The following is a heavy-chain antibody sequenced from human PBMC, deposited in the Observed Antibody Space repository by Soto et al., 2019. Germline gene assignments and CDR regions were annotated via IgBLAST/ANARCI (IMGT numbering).Heavy chain of an antibody. CDR2: ITTDKGKT. CDR3: ATRSQAFDY. Sequence: QVQLVQSGPEVKKPGASVKVSCKTSGYTFTTYGISWVRLAPGQGLEWMGWITTDKGKTTYAQKFQGRVTMTTDTSTSTAYMELRSLTYDDTAVYYCATRSQAFDYWGQGTLVIVSS. V-gene: IGHV1-18*01. J-gene: IGHJ4*02. CDR1: GYTFTTYG.